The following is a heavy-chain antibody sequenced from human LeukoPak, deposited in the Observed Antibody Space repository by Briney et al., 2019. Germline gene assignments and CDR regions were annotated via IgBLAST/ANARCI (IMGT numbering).Heavy chain of an antibody. Sequence: ASVKVSCKASGYTFTSYYIHWVRQAPGQGLEWMGIINPSGGSTSYAQKFQGRVAMTRDTSTSTVYMELSSLRSEDTAVYYCARDSGWWMFDYWGQGTLVTVSS. CDR1: GYTFTSYY. CDR3: ARDSGWWMFDY. D-gene: IGHD6-19*01. V-gene: IGHV1-46*01. J-gene: IGHJ4*02. CDR2: INPSGGST.